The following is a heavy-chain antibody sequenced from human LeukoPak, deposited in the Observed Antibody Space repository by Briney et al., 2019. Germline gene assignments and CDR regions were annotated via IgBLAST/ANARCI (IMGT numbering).Heavy chain of an antibody. V-gene: IGHV1-2*02. Sequence: GSVKVSCKASLYTFTGYYMHWVRQAPAQGLEWMGWINPNSGGTNYAQKFQGRVTMPRDTCISTAYMALSRLRSDNTAVYYCARGRITMVRGAKNWFDPWGQGTLVTVSS. CDR3: ARGRITMVRGAKNWFDP. CDR2: INPNSGGT. CDR1: LYTFTGYY. D-gene: IGHD3-10*01. J-gene: IGHJ5*02.